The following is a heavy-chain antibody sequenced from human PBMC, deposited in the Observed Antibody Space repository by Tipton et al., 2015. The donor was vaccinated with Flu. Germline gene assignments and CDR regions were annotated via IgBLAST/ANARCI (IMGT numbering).Heavy chain of an antibody. CDR2: IYTSGST. J-gene: IGHJ5*02. D-gene: IGHD4-11*01. V-gene: IGHV4-61*02. CDR1: GGSISSGYYY. Sequence: TLSLTCTVSGGSISSGYYYWSWIRQPAGKGLEWIGRIYTSGSTNYNPSLKSRVTISVDTSKNQFSLEMRSVTAADMAVYYCARRDFSNYVSDPKNWFDRWGQGTLVTVSS. CDR3: ARRDFSNYVSDPKNWFDR.